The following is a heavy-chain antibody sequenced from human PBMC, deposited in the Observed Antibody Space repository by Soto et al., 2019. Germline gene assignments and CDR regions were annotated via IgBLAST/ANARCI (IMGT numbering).Heavy chain of an antibody. Sequence: QVQLQQWGAGLLKPSETLSLTCAVYGGSFSGYYWSWIRQPPGKGLEWIGEINHSGSTNYNPSLKGRVTISVDTSKNQFSLKLSSVTAADTAVYYCARGRVAATRWFDPWGQGTLVTVSS. CDR3: ARGRVAATRWFDP. CDR2: INHSGST. CDR1: GGSFSGYY. V-gene: IGHV4-34*01. D-gene: IGHD2-15*01. J-gene: IGHJ5*02.